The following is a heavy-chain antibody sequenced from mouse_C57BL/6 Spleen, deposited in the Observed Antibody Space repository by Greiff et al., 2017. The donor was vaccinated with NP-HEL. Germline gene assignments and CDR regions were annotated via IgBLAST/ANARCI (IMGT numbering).Heavy chain of an antibody. J-gene: IGHJ2*01. V-gene: IGHV1-19*01. CDR3: ARYPPGTLFDY. CDR1: GYTFTDYY. Sequence: EVQLQESGPVLVKPGASVKMSCKASGYTFTDYYMNWVKQSHGKSLEWIGVINPYNGGTSYNQKFKGKATLTVDKSSSTAYMELNSLTSEDSAVYYCARYPPGTLFDYWGQGTTLTVSS. D-gene: IGHD3-3*01. CDR2: INPYNGGT.